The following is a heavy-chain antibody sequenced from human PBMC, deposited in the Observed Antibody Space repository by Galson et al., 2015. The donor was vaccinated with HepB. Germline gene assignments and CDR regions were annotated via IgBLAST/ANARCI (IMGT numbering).Heavy chain of an antibody. V-gene: IGHV3-21*01. J-gene: IGHJ4*02. CDR3: AREVKSASYDFWSGYYWYFDY. Sequence: SLRLSCAASGFTFSSYSMNWVRQAPGKGLEWVSSISSSSSYIYYADSVKGRFTISRDNAKNSLYLQMNSLRAEDTAVYYCAREVKSASYDFWSGYYWYFDYWGQGTLVTVSS. CDR1: GFTFSSYS. D-gene: IGHD3-3*01. CDR2: ISSSSSYI.